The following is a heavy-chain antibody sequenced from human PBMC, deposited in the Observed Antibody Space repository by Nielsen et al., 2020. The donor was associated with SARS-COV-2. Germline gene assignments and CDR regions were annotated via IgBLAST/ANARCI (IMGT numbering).Heavy chain of an antibody. CDR1: GFTFDDYA. CDR2: ISWNSGSI. D-gene: IGHD3-10*01. V-gene: IGHV3-9*01. J-gene: IGHJ5*02. CDR3: ATRHTWELLFHLWA. Sequence: SLKISCAASGFTFDDYAMHWVRQAPGKGLEWVSGISWNSGSIGYADSVKGRFTISRDNAKNSLYLQMNSLRAEDTAVYYCATRHTWELLFHLWAWGQGTLVTVSS.